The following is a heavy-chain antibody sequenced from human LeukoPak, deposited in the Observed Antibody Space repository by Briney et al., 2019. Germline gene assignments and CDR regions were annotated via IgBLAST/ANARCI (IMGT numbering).Heavy chain of an antibody. CDR2: IYYSGST. V-gene: IGHV4-31*03. D-gene: IGHD5-12*01. Sequence: PSQTLSLTCTVSGGSISSGGYYWSWIRQHPGKGLEWVGYIYYSGSTYYNPSLKSRVTISVDTSKNQFSLKLSSVIAADTAVYYCARGPATKYYYYGMDVWGKGTTVTVSS. CDR3: ARGPATKYYYYGMDV. J-gene: IGHJ6*04. CDR1: GGSISSGGYY.